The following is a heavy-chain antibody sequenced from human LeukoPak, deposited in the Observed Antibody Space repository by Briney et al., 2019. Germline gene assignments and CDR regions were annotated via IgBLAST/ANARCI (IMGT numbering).Heavy chain of an antibody. CDR1: CGSFSGYY. D-gene: IGHD6-6*01. Sequence: SETLSLTCAVYCGSFSGYYWIWIRRPPGKGLEWIGEINHSGSTNYNPSLKSRVTISVDTSKNQFSLKLSSVTAADTAVYYCARKMGSSGYYFDYWGQGTLVTVSS. CDR2: INHSGST. V-gene: IGHV4-34*01. CDR3: ARKMGSSGYYFDY. J-gene: IGHJ4*02.